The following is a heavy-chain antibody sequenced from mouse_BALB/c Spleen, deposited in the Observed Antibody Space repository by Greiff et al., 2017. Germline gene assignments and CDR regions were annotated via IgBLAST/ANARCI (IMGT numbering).Heavy chain of an antibody. CDR1: GYSITSDYA. CDR3: ARDDGYPWFAY. V-gene: IGHV3-2*02. J-gene: IGHJ3*01. D-gene: IGHD2-3*01. Sequence: EVQLQESGPGLVKPSQSLSLTCTVTGYSITSDYAWNWIRQFPGNKLEWMGYISYSGSTSYNPSLKSRISITRDTSKNQFFLQLNSVTTEDTATYYCARDDGYPWFAYWGQGTLVTVSA. CDR2: ISYSGST.